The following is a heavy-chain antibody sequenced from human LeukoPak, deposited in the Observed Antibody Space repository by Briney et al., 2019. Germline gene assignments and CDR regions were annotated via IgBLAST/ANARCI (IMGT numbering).Heavy chain of an antibody. CDR1: GYTFSGYD. CDR2: INPNRGGT. J-gene: IGHJ5*02. Sequence: ASVKVSCKASGYTFSGYDIHWVRQAPGQGLEWMEWINPNRGGTNYAQKFQGRVTMTRDTSISTVHMEVSRLRSDDTAVYYCARAGFGSSFDLWGQGTQVTVSS. V-gene: IGHV1-2*02. D-gene: IGHD6-13*01. CDR3: ARAGFGSSFDL.